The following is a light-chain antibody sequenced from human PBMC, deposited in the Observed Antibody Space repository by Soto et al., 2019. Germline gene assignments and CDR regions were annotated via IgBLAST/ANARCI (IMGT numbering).Light chain of an antibody. J-gene: IGKJ3*01. CDR1: QSVFDSSNNKNY. Sequence: DIVMTQFPDSLAVSLGERATINCKSNQSVFDSSNNKNYISWYQQKPGQPPNLLISWSSARASGVPDRFNGGGSGTDFTLTINGLQAEDVAIYYCQQYYSVPFTFGPGTKV. CDR2: WSS. CDR3: QQYYSVPFT. V-gene: IGKV4-1*01.